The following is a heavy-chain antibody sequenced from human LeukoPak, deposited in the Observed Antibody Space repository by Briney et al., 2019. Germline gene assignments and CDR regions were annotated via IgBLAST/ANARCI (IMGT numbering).Heavy chain of an antibody. Sequence: SETLSLTCTVSGGSISSYYWSWIRQPPGKGLEWIGYIYYSGSTNYNPSLKSRVTISVDTSKNQFSLKLSSVTAAVTAVYYCARGAGFDYWGQGTLVTVSS. J-gene: IGHJ4*02. CDR3: ARGAGFDY. CDR2: IYYSGST. CDR1: GGSISSYY. V-gene: IGHV4-59*01.